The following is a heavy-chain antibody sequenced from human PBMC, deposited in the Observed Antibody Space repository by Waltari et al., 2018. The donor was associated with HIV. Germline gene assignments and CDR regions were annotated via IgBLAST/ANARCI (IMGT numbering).Heavy chain of an antibody. Sequence: QVHLQESGPGLVKASETLSLTCSVSGGSIGVDYWSWLRQPPGKGLEWIGYIYYTGSTNYNPSLKSRITMSLSPSKTQFSLKVNSVTSADTGVYYCAKESWAHSSGWQFDYWGPGILVTVSS. D-gene: IGHD6-19*01. CDR3: AKESWAHSSGWQFDY. CDR2: IYYTGST. V-gene: IGHV4-59*01. CDR1: GGSIGVDY. J-gene: IGHJ4*02.